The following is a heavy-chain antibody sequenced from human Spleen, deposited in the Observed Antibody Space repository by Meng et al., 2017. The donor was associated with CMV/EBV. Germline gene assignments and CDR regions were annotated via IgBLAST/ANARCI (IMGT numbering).Heavy chain of an antibody. V-gene: IGHV1-69*05. J-gene: IGHJ4*02. CDR3: ASIEDPSDTAMPEDY. Sequence: SVKVSCKASGGTFSTYVVNWVRQAPGQGLEWMGGVMPIFGTTNYAQKFQGRVTITTDESTSTAYMELSSLRSEDTAVYYCASIEDPSDTAMPEDYWGQGTLVTVSS. D-gene: IGHD5-18*01. CDR2: VMPIFGTT. CDR1: GGTFSTYV.